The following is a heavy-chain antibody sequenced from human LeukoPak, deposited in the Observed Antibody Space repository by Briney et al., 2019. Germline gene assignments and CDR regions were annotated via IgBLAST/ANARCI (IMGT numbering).Heavy chain of an antibody. CDR2: IWYDGSNK. V-gene: IGHV3-33*01. Sequence: GRSLRHSFAASGFTFSSYCMHWVRQAPGKGLGGVAVIWYDGSNKYYADSVKGRFTISRGNCKNTLYLQMNSLRAEDTAVYYCARDVVPAAIGWFDPWGQGTLVTVSS. J-gene: IGHJ5*02. D-gene: IGHD2-2*02. CDR3: ARDVVPAAIGWFDP. CDR1: GFTFSSYC.